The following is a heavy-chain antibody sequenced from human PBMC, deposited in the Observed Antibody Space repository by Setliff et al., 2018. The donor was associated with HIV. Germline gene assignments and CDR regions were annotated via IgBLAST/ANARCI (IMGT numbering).Heavy chain of an antibody. J-gene: IGHJ5*02. CDR3: AKDYTPTFWEYNWFDV. Sequence: GGSLRLSCAASGFTFSIAWINWVRQAPGKGLEWVGRIKNKNDGGTADYAAPVKGRFTISRDNSRDTLYLEMNNLRAEDTALYYCAKDYTPTFWEYNWFDVRGQGTQVTVSS. CDR2: IKNKNDGGTA. D-gene: IGHD3-16*01. CDR1: GFTFSIAW. V-gene: IGHV3-15*05.